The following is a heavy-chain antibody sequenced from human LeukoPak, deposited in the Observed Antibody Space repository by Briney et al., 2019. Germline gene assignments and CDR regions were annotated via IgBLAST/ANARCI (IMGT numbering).Heavy chain of an antibody. CDR1: GGSISSSSFY. D-gene: IGHD2-21*01. CDR2: ISCSGST. J-gene: IGHJ5*02. Sequence: SETLSLTCTVSGGSISSSSFYWVWIRQPPGKGLEWIGSISCSGSTFYNPSLTSRVTISVDTSKNQFSLKLSSVTAADTAVYYCARDIKVINPNNWLDPWGQGTLVTVSS. CDR3: ARDIKVINPNNWLDP. V-gene: IGHV4-39*07.